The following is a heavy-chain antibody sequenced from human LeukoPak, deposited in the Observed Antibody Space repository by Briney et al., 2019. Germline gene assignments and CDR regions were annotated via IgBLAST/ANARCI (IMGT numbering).Heavy chain of an antibody. Sequence: GGSLRLSCAASGFTFSSYWMHWVRQAPGKGLVWVSRINSDGSSTSYADSVKGRFTISRDNAKNTLYLQMNSLRAGGTAVYYCARAAIVVVPAATERYCYYYGMDVWGQGTTVTVSS. CDR2: INSDGSST. V-gene: IGHV3-74*01. D-gene: IGHD2-2*01. CDR1: GFTFSSYW. J-gene: IGHJ6*02. CDR3: ARAAIVVVPAATERYCYYYGMDV.